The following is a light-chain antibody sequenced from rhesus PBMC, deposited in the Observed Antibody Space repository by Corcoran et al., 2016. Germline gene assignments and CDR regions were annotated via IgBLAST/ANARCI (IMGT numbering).Light chain of an antibody. CDR3: LQYNSDPWT. J-gene: IGKJ1*01. Sequence: DIQMTQSPSSLSASVGDRVTITCRASQGISTYLNWYQQKPGKAPKRLIYKASSLESGVPSRFSGSGSGTDFTLTISRLQPEDFATCYCLQYNSDPWTFGQGTKVKIK. CDR2: KAS. V-gene: IGKV1-43*02. CDR1: QGISTY.